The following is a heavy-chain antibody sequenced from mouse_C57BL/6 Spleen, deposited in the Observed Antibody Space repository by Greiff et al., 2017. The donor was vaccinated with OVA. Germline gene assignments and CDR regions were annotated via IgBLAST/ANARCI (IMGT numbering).Heavy chain of an antibody. CDR3: ARPLAGEGEYYFDY. CDR1: GYTFTSYW. V-gene: IGHV1-64*01. J-gene: IGHJ2*01. D-gene: IGHD4-1*01. CDR2: IHPNSGST. Sequence: QVQLQQPGAELVKPGASVKLSCKASGYTFTSYWMHWVKQRPGQGLEWIGMIHPNSGSTNYNEKFKGKATLTVDKSSSTAYMQLSSLTSEDSAVYYCARPLAGEGEYYFDYWGQGTTLTVSS.